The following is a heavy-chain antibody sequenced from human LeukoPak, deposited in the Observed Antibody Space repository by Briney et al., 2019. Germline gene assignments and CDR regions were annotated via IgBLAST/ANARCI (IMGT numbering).Heavy chain of an antibody. J-gene: IGHJ4*02. CDR1: GFTFSSYA. CDR2: ISDSGGST. CDR3: AKEDSVRREFDY. V-gene: IGHV3-23*01. Sequence: GGSLRLSCAASGFTFSSYAMSWVRQAPGKGLEWVSGISDSGGSTNYAASVKGRFTISRDNSKDTLYLQMKSLRAEDTAVYYCAKEDSVRREFDYWGQGTLATVSS.